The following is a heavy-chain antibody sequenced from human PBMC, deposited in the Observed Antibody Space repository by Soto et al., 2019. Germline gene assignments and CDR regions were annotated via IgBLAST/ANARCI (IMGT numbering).Heavy chain of an antibody. J-gene: IGHJ4*02. Sequence: PGGSLRLSCAASGFTFSSYTMHWVRQAPGKGLEWVGRIKSKTDGGTTDYGAAVKGRFTISRDDSKNTMYLQMDSLKTEDTAVYYCATGLSSSSSGWGQGTLVTVPS. CDR3: ATGLSSSSSG. V-gene: IGHV3-15*01. CDR1: GFTFSSYT. CDR2: IKSKTDGGTT. D-gene: IGHD6-6*01.